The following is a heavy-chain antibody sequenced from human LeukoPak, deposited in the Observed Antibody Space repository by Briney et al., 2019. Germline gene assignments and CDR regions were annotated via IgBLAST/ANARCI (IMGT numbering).Heavy chain of an antibody. V-gene: IGHV4-39*01. J-gene: IGHJ4*02. CDR2: IYYSGST. D-gene: IGHD4-17*01. Sequence: SETLSLTCTVSGGSISSSSYYWGWLRQPPGKGLEWIGSIYYSGSTYYNPSLKSRFTISVDTSKNQFSLKLSSVTAADTAVYYCARLEFTTVNGQYYFDYWGQGTLVTVSS. CDR1: GGSISSSSYY. CDR3: ARLEFTTVNGQYYFDY.